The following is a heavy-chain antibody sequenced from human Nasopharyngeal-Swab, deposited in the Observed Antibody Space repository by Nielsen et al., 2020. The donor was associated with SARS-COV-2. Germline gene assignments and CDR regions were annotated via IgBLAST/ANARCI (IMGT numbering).Heavy chain of an antibody. CDR3: ARDGLDYDFWSAYFMDV. J-gene: IGHJ6*02. Sequence: GESLKISCAASGFTFSIYAMSWVRQAPGKGLEWVSSISNGGGTTYYVDSVKGRFTISRDNAKNSLYLQMNSLRAEDTAVYYCARDGLDYDFWSAYFMDVWGQGTTVTVSS. CDR2: ISNGGGTT. D-gene: IGHD3-3*01. V-gene: IGHV3-21*01. CDR1: GFTFSIYA.